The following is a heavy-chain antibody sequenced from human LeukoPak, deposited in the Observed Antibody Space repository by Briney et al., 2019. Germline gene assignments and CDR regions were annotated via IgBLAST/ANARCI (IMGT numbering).Heavy chain of an antibody. CDR3: ARGPSMVRGVPRLDY. CDR1: GYTFTSYA. V-gene: IGHV1-3*01. D-gene: IGHD3-10*01. Sequence: ASVKVSCKASGYTFTSYAMHWVRQAPGQRLEWMGWINAGNGNTKYPQKFQGRVTITRDTSASTAYMELSSLRSEDTAVYYCARGPSMVRGVPRLDYWGQGTLVTVSS. J-gene: IGHJ4*02. CDR2: INAGNGNT.